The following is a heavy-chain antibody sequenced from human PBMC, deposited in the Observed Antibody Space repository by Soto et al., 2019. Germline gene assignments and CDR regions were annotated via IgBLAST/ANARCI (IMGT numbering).Heavy chain of an antibody. J-gene: IGHJ5*02. CDR2: IYWNDDK. CDR3: APTRQVGATVWNWFDP. D-gene: IGHD1-26*01. CDR1: GFSLSTSGVG. V-gene: IGHV2-5*01. Sequence: QITLKESGPTLVKPTQTLTLTCTFSGFSLSTSGVGVGWIRQPPGKALEWLALIYWNDDKRYSPSLKSRLTITQDTSKTQVVLTMTNMDPVDTATYYCAPTRQVGATVWNWFDPWGQGTLVTVSS.